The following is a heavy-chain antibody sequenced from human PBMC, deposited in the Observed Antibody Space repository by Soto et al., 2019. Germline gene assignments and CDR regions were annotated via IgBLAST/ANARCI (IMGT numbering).Heavy chain of an antibody. Sequence: QVQLQESGPGLVKPSQTLSLTCTVSGGSISSGGYYWRWIRQHPGKGLEWIGYIDYSGTTYYTPSLRRRVTLSVDTSKNQFSLKLSSVTAAVTAVYYCARVRLNYYYYMDVWGKGTTVTVSS. CDR1: GGSISSGGYY. V-gene: IGHV4-31*03. D-gene: IGHD2-21*01. J-gene: IGHJ6*03. CDR2: IDYSGTT. CDR3: ARVRLNYYYYMDV.